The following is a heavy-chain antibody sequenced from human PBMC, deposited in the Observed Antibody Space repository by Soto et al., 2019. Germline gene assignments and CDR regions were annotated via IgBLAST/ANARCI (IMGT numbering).Heavy chain of an antibody. D-gene: IGHD2-2*01. Sequence: KPSETLSLTCAVYGGSFSGYYWSWIRQPPGKGLEWIGEINHSGSTNYNPSLKSRVTISVDTSKNQFSLKLSSVTAADTAVYYCARDPREYQPTPYGMDVWGQGTAVTVSS. CDR2: INHSGST. J-gene: IGHJ6*02. CDR1: GGSFSGYY. V-gene: IGHV4-34*01. CDR3: ARDPREYQPTPYGMDV.